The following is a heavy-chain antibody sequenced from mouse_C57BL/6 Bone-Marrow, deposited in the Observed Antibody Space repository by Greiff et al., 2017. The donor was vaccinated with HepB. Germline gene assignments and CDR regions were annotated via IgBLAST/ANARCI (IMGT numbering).Heavy chain of an antibody. J-gene: IGHJ2*01. D-gene: IGHD1-1*01. V-gene: IGHV14-1*01. CDR3: TTGYGSSLYYFDY. CDR1: GFNIKDYY. CDR2: IDPEDGDT. Sequence: VQLQQSGAELVRPGASVKLSCTASGFNIKDYYMHWVKQRPVQGLEWIGRIDPEDGDTEYAPKFQGKATMTADTSSNTAYLQLSSLTSEDTAVYYCTTGYGSSLYYFDYWGQGTTLTVSS.